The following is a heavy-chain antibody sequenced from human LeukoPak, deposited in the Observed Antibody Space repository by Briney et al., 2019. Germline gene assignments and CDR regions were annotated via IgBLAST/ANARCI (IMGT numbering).Heavy chain of an antibody. V-gene: IGHV3-30*04. D-gene: IGHD1-26*01. Sequence: GGSLRLSCAASGFTFSSHAMHWVRQAPGKGLEWVAVISYDGSNKFYADSVKGRFTISRDNSKNTLYLQMNSLRAEDTAVYYCARASGSYYFDYWGQGTLVTVSS. CDR2: ISYDGSNK. J-gene: IGHJ4*02. CDR1: GFTFSSHA. CDR3: ARASGSYYFDY.